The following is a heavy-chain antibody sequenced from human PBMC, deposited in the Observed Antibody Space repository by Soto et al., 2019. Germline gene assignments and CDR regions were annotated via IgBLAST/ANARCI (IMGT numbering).Heavy chain of an antibody. CDR2: ISSSGSTI. Sequence: EVQLVESGGGLVQPGGSLRLSCAASGFTFSSYEMNWVRQAPGKGLEWVSYISSSGSTIYYADSVKGRFTISRDNAKNSLYLQMNSLRAEDTAVYYCARVLISRVSDPWGQGTLVTVSS. J-gene: IGHJ5*02. D-gene: IGHD6-13*01. CDR1: GFTFSSYE. CDR3: ARVLISRVSDP. V-gene: IGHV3-48*03.